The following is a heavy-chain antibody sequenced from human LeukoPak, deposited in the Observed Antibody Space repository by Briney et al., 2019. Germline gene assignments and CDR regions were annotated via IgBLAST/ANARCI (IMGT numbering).Heavy chain of an antibody. V-gene: IGHV3-33*01. D-gene: IGHD3-10*01. CDR1: GFTFSSYG. J-gene: IGHJ3*02. CDR2: IWYDGSNK. CDR3: AREARGYGEGAFDI. Sequence: GGSLRLSCAASGFTFSSYGMHWVRQAPGKGLEWVAVIWYDGSNKYYADSVKGRFTISRDNSKNTLYLQMNSLRAEDTAVYYCAREARGYGEGAFDIWGQGTMVTVSS.